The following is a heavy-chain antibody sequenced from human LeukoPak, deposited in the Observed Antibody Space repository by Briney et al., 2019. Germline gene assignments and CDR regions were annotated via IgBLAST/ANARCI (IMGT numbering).Heavy chain of an antibody. V-gene: IGHV1-18*01. CDR2: ISAYNGNT. CDR1: GFTFGRYE. J-gene: IGHJ6*02. D-gene: IGHD2-2*01. CDR3: ARVVVVPAAKHYYYYGMDV. Sequence: ASVKVSCKASGFTFGRYEVSWVRQAPGQGLEWMGWISAYNGNTNYAQKLQGRVTMTTDTSTSTAYMELRSLRSDDTAVYYCARVVVVPAAKHYYYYGMDVWGQGTTVTVSS.